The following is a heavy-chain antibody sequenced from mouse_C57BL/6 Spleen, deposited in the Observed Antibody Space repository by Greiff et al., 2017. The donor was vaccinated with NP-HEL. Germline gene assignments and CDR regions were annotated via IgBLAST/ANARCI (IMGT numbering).Heavy chain of an antibody. CDR3: TRSGYYGSSYWFAD. Sequence: QVQLKESGAELVRPGASVTLSCKASGYTFTDYEMHWVKQTPVHGLEWIGAIDPETGGTAYKQKFKGKAILTADKSSSTAYMELRSLTSEDSAVDYCTRSGYYGSSYWFADWGQGTLVTVSA. CDR1: GYTFTDYE. D-gene: IGHD1-1*01. V-gene: IGHV1-15*01. J-gene: IGHJ3*01. CDR2: IDPETGGT.